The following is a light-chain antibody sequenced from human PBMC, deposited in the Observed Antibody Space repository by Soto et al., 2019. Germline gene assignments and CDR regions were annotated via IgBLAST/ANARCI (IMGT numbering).Light chain of an antibody. Sequence: EIVMTQSPATLSVSPGERATLSCRASQSVSNYLAWYQQKPGQAPRLLIYGASTRATGIPARFSGSGSGTEFTLTISSLQPEDFATYFCQQANSFPITFGQGTRLEIK. V-gene: IGKV3-15*01. CDR1: QSVSNY. CDR2: GAS. CDR3: QQANSFPIT. J-gene: IGKJ5*01.